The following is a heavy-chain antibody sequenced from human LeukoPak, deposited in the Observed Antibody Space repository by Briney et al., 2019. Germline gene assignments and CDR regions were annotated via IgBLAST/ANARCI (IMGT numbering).Heavy chain of an antibody. CDR2: ISSMGVST. V-gene: IGHV3-23*01. J-gene: IGHJ6*03. Sequence: GGSLRLSCADSGFTFSSYTMNWVRQAPGKGLEWVSGISSMGVSTYYADSVKGRFTISRDNSKNTLYLQMDSLVTENTAVYYCARMPSTEIYYFYYMDVWGKGTTVTVSS. D-gene: IGHD2-2*01. CDR1: GFTFSSYT. CDR3: ARMPSTEIYYFYYMDV.